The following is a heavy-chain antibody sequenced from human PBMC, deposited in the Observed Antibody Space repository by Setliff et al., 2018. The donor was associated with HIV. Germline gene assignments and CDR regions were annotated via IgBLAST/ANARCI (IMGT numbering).Heavy chain of an antibody. V-gene: IGHV4-34*01. CDR2: INDRGNT. J-gene: IGHJ4*02. CDR1: GGSFSDYY. D-gene: IGHD5-12*01. Sequence: SETLSLTCTVSGGSFSDYYWTWIRQPPNEGLEWIGEINDRGNTNYMPSLRSRVTISVDTSKNQFSLKLTSVTAADSAIYYCARGRHIEATIPLDHWGQGTLGTVSS. CDR3: ARGRHIEATIPLDH.